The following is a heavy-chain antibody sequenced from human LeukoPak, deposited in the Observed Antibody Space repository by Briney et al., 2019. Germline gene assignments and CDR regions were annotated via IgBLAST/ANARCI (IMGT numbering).Heavy chain of an antibody. CDR3: ARDAGQLAYFDY. D-gene: IGHD6-13*01. Sequence: GGSLRLSCAASGFTFSSYSMNWVRQAPGKGLEWVSSISSSSYIYYADSVKGRFTISRDNAKNSLYLQMNSLRAEDTAVYYCARDAGQLAYFDYWGQGTLVTVSS. CDR2: ISSSSYI. CDR1: GFTFSSYS. V-gene: IGHV3-21*01. J-gene: IGHJ4*02.